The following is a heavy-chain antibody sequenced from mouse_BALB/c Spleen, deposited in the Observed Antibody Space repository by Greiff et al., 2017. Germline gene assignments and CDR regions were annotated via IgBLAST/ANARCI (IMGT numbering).Heavy chain of an antibody. J-gene: IGHJ2*01. CDR2: IYPSDSYT. CDR1: GYTFTSYW. CDR3: TRRGYGNYEGDFDY. D-gene: IGHD2-10*02. V-gene: IGHV1-69*02. Sequence: QVQLQQPGAELVRPGASVKLSCKASGYTFTSYWINWVKQRPGQGLEWIGNIYPSDSYTNYNQKFKDKATLTVDKSSSTAYMQLSSPTSEDSAVYYCTRRGYGNYEGDFDYWGQGTTLTVSS.